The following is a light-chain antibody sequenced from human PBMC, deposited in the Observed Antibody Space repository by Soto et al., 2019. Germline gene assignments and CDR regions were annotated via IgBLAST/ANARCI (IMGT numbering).Light chain of an antibody. Sequence: EIVLTQSPATLSLSPGERASLSCRASQSVKNDLAWYQHKSGQAPRLLIYDASKRASDISVRFSGSGSGTDFTLTISSLEPEDFAVYYCQLRSSWLPLTFGGGTKVDIK. CDR3: QLRSSWLPLT. J-gene: IGKJ4*01. V-gene: IGKV3-11*01. CDR1: QSVKND. CDR2: DAS.